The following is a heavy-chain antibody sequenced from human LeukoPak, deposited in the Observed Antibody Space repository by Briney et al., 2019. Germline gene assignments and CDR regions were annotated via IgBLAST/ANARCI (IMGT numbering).Heavy chain of an antibody. CDR1: GFTFSSYW. V-gene: IGHV3-7*01. D-gene: IGHD2-2*01. J-gene: IGHJ3*02. CDR3: ARDTASYQLLDAFDI. Sequence: GGSLRLSCAASGFTFSSYWMSWVRQAPGKGLEWVANIKQDGSEKYYVDSVKGRFTISRGNAKNSLYLQMNSLRAEDTAVYYCARDTASYQLLDAFDIWGQGTMVTVSS. CDR2: IKQDGSEK.